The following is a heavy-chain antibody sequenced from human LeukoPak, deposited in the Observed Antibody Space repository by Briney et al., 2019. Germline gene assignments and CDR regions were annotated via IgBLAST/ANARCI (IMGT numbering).Heavy chain of an antibody. CDR3: AIANLLVGAFDY. CDR2: IYNTGST. Sequence: KPSETLSLTCTVSGGSISSYYWSWIRQPPGKGLEWIGYIYNTGSTNYNPSLKSRVSMSADTSKNQFSLKLSSVTAADTAVYYCAIANLLVGAFDYWGQGTLVTVSS. D-gene: IGHD1-26*01. CDR1: GGSISSYY. J-gene: IGHJ4*02. V-gene: IGHV4-59*01.